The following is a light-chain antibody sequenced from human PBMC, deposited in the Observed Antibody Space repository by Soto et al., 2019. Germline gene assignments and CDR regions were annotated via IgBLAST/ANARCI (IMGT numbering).Light chain of an antibody. CDR3: MQGLQPPLT. CDR1: QSLLHSNGYNY. Sequence: DIVMTQSPLSLPVTPGEPASISCRSSQSLLHSNGYNYLDWYLQKPGQSPQLLIYLGSNRASGVPDRFSGSGSGTDFTLKISRVEAEDVGVYYCMQGLQPPLTFGGGTKVEIK. J-gene: IGKJ4*01. CDR2: LGS. V-gene: IGKV2-28*01.